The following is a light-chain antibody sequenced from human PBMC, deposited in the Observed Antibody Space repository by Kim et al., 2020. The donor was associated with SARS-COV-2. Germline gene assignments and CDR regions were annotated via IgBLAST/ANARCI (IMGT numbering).Light chain of an antibody. Sequence: GKKVTIACSGSNSNIGNNYVSWYQQLPGTAPKLLIYDNDKRPSGIPDQFSGSRSGTSATLGITGLQAGDEADYYCGTWDSSLNSYVFGAGTKVTVL. CDR3: GTWDSSLNSYV. CDR1: NSNIGNNY. J-gene: IGLJ1*01. CDR2: DND. V-gene: IGLV1-51*01.